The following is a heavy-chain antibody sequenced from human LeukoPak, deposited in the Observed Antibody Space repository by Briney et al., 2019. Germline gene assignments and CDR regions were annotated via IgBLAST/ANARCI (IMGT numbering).Heavy chain of an antibody. Sequence: SETLSLTCAVYGGSFSGYYWSWIRQPPGKGLEWIGEINHSGSTNYNPSLKSRVTISVETSKNQFSLKLSSVTAADTAVYYCASDRIEVDAFDIWGQGTMVTVSS. CDR3: ASDRIEVDAFDI. V-gene: IGHV4-34*01. J-gene: IGHJ3*02. CDR2: INHSGST. CDR1: GGSFSGYY. D-gene: IGHD2-15*01.